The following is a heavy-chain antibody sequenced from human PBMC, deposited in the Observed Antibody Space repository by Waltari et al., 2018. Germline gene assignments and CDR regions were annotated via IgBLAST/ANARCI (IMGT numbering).Heavy chain of an antibody. Sequence: QVQLQESGPGLVKPSETLSLTCAVPGYSISSGYYWGWHRQPPGKGLEWIGSIYHSGSTYYNPSLKSRVTISVDTSKNQFSLKLSSVTAADTAVYYCARRAAIAATGPTYYMDVWGKGTTVTVSS. CDR2: IYHSGST. CDR1: GYSISSGYY. D-gene: IGHD6-13*01. V-gene: IGHV4-38-2*01. CDR3: ARRAAIAATGPTYYMDV. J-gene: IGHJ6*03.